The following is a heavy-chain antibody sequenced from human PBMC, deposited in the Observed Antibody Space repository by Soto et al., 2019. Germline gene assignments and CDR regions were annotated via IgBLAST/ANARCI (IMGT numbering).Heavy chain of an antibody. J-gene: IGHJ3*02. V-gene: IGHV4-59*01. D-gene: IGHD3-10*01. Sequence: QVQLQESGPGLVKPSETLSLTGTVSGGSISSYYWSWIRQPPGKGLEWIGYIYYSGSTNYNPSLKSRVTISVDTSKNQFSLKLTSVTAADTAIYYCVREGSGVNIWGQGTMVTVSS. CDR3: VREGSGVNI. CDR1: GGSISSYY. CDR2: IYYSGST.